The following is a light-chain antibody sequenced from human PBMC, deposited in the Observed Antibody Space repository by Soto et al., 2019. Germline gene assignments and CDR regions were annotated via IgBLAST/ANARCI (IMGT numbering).Light chain of an antibody. CDR2: EVS. J-gene: IGLJ1*01. Sequence: QSALTQPASVSGSPGQSITISCTGTSSDLYDYNYVSWYQQHPGKAPKLLIYEVSDRPSGVSDRFSGSKSGNTASLTISGLLPEDEADYYCSSFASTHTYVFGTGTKVTVL. V-gene: IGLV2-14*01. CDR1: SSDLYDYNY. CDR3: SSFASTHTYV.